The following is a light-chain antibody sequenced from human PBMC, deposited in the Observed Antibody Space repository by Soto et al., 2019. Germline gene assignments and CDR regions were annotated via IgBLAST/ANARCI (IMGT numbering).Light chain of an antibody. CDR1: QSVTSN. V-gene: IGKV3-15*01. J-gene: IGKJ1*01. CDR2: GAS. Sequence: EIVMTQSPATLSVSPGERVTLHCRASQSVTSNLAWYHHKPGQSPRLLIHGASTRATGIPGRFSGSGSGTEFTLIISSLQSEDFAVYYCQQYNEWPETFGHGTKVDIK. CDR3: QQYNEWPET.